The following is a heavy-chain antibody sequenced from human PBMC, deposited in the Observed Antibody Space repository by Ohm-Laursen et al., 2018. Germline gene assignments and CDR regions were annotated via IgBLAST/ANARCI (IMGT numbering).Heavy chain of an antibody. D-gene: IGHD1-26*01. Sequence: SETLSLTCTVSGDSIRSYYWTWIRQPPGQGLEWIGNIYYTGSSNYNPSLKSRVTTSVDTSKNQTSLNLSSVTAADTAVYYCAKRIGGYGTFDYWGQGTLVTVSS. J-gene: IGHJ4*02. V-gene: IGHV4-59*01. CDR3: AKRIGGYGTFDY. CDR1: GDSIRSYY. CDR2: IYYTGSS.